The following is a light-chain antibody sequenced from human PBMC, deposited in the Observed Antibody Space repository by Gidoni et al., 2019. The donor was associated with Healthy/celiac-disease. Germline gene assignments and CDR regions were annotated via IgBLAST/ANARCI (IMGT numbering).Light chain of an antibody. J-gene: IGKJ2*01. CDR2: AAS. CDR1: QGISNG. CDR3: LQDYTTPYT. Sequence: DIQVTQSPSSLSASVGDRVTITCRASQGISNGSSWYQQKPGQAPTLLIYAASSLQSGVPSRFSGSGSGTDFTLTISSLQPEDVATYYCLQDYTTPYTFXQXTKLEIK. V-gene: IGKV1-27*01.